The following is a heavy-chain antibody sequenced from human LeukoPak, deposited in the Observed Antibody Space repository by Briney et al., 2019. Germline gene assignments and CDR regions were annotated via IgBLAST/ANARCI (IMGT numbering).Heavy chain of an antibody. CDR1: GFTFSSYS. Sequence: GGSLRLSCAASGFTFSSYSMNCVRQAPGKGLEPVSSISSSSSYIYYGDSVKGRFTISRDNATNSLYLHMSSLRAEDTGVYYCARATDPWGLPTDAFDIWGQGTMVTVSS. CDR3: ARATDPWGLPTDAFDI. J-gene: IGHJ3*02. CDR2: ISSSSSYI. V-gene: IGHV3-21*01. D-gene: IGHD1-26*01.